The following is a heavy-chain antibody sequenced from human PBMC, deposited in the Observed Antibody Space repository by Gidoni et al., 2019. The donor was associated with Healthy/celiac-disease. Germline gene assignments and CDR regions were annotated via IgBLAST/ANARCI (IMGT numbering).Heavy chain of an antibody. V-gene: IGHV1-2*02. D-gene: IGHD2-15*01. J-gene: IGHJ2*01. CDR1: GYTFTGYY. Sequence: QVQLVQSGAEVKKPGASVKGSCKASGYTFTGYYRHWVRQAPGQGLEWMGWINPNSVGTNYAQKFQGRVTMTRDTSISTAYMELSRLRSDDTAVYYCAREVLPWYFDLWGRGTLVTVSS. CDR3: AREVLPWYFDL. CDR2: INPNSVGT.